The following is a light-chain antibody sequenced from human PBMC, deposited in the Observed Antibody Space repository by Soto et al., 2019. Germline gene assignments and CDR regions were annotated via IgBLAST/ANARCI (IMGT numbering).Light chain of an antibody. Sequence: EIVLPQSPGTLSLSLGERATLSCRASQSVSSNYLAWYQQKPGQAPRLLIYGTSSRATGIPDRFSGSGSGTDFTLTISRLEPEDFAVYYCQQYGNSPRYSFGQGTKLEIK. J-gene: IGKJ2*03. CDR1: QSVSSNY. CDR2: GTS. CDR3: QQYGNSPRYS. V-gene: IGKV3-20*01.